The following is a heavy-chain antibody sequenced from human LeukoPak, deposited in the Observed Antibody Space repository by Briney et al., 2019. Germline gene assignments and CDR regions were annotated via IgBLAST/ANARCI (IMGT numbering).Heavy chain of an antibody. D-gene: IGHD3-22*01. Sequence: GGSLRLSCAASGFTFSSYAMHWVRQAPGKGLEYVSAISSNGGSTYYANSVKGRFTISRDNSKNTLYLQMGSLRAEDMAVYYCAREGYYYDSSGHFDYWGQGTLVTVSS. CDR1: GFTFSSYA. CDR2: ISSNGGST. V-gene: IGHV3-64*01. J-gene: IGHJ4*02. CDR3: AREGYYYDSSGHFDY.